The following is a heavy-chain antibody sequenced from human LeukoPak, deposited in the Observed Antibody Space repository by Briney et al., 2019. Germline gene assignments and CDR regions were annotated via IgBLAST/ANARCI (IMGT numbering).Heavy chain of an antibody. CDR2: IYSDNT. CDR1: GFTVSSNY. CDR3: AELGITMIGGV. Sequence: PGGSLRLSCAASGFTVSSNYMSWVRQAPGKGLEWVSFIYSDNTHYSDSVTGRFTISRDNSKNTLYLQMNSLRAEDTAVYDCAELGITMIGGVWGKGTTVTISS. V-gene: IGHV3-66*01. D-gene: IGHD3-10*02. J-gene: IGHJ6*04.